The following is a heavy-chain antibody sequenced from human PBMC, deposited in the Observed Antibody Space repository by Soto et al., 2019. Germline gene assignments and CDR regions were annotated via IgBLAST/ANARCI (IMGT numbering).Heavy chain of an antibody. CDR1: GGSLNSYY. CDR3: SRFSPPRKSYDSNPGWFDP. J-gene: IGHJ5*02. V-gene: IGHV4-59*01. CDR2: VSSTGST. Sequence: SETLSLTCTVSGGSLNSYYWTWIRQSPGKGLEWIGYVSSTGSTNYNPSLKSRLTMSLDTSTNEVSLSLTSVTAADAAVYFCSRFSPPRKSYDSNPGWFDPWGQGSMVTVSS. D-gene: IGHD3-22*01.